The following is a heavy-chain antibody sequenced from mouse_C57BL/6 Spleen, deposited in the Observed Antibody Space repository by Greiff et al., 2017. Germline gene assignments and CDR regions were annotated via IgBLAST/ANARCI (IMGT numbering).Heavy chain of an antibody. D-gene: IGHD3-2*02. Sequence: QVQLQQPGAELVKPGASVKMSCKASGYTFTSYWITWVKQRPGQGLEWIGDIYPGSGSTNYNEKFKSKATLTVDTSSSTAYMQLSSLTSEDSAVYCGARVDSSGPYFDYWGQGSTLTVSS. CDR1: GYTFTSYW. CDR2: IYPGSGST. CDR3: ARVDSSGPYFDY. J-gene: IGHJ2*01. V-gene: IGHV1-55*01.